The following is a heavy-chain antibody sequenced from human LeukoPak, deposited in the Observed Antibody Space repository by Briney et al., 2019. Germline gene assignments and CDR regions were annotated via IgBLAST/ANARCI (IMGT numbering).Heavy chain of an antibody. CDR1: GGSFSGYY. J-gene: IGHJ3*02. V-gene: IGHV4-34*01. CDR2: INHSGST. Sequence: PSETLSLTCAVYGGSFSGYYWSWIRQPPGKGLEWIGEINHSGSTNYNPSHKSRVTISVDTSKNQFSLKLSSVTAADTAVYYCARRLYDSSGYSAESDAFDIWGQGTMVTVSS. D-gene: IGHD3-22*01. CDR3: ARRLYDSSGYSAESDAFDI.